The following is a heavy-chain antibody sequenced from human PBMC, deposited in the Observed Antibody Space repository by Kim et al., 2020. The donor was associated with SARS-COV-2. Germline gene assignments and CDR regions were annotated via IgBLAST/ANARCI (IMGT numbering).Heavy chain of an antibody. Sequence: ASVKVSCKASGYTFTSYYMHWVRQAPGQGLEWMGIINPSGGSTSYAQKFQGRVTMTRDTSTSTVYMELSSLRSEDTAVYYCARPFLAAAGTRTSYYYYYGMDVWGQGTTVTVSS. V-gene: IGHV1-46*01. CDR1: GYTFTSYY. D-gene: IGHD6-13*01. CDR3: ARPFLAAAGTRTSYYYYYGMDV. J-gene: IGHJ6*02. CDR2: INPSGGST.